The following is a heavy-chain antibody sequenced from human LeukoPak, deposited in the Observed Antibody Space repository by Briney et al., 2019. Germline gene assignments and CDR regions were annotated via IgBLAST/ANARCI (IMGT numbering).Heavy chain of an antibody. V-gene: IGHV4-59*08. CDR3: ARLGPGYYDFWSGYWAPASGWFDP. J-gene: IGHJ5*02. CDR2: IYYSGST. D-gene: IGHD3-3*01. CDR1: GGSISSYY. Sequence: SETLSLTCTVSGGSISSYYWSWIRQPPGKGLEWIGYIYYSGSTNYNPSLKSRVTISVDTSKNQFSLKLSSVTAADTAVYYCARLGPGYYDFWSGYWAPASGWFDPWGQGTLVTVSS.